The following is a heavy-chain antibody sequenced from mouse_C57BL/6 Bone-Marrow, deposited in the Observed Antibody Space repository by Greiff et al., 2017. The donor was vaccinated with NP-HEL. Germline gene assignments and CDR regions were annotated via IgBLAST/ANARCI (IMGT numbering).Heavy chain of an antibody. D-gene: IGHD2-3*01. Sequence: QVQLQQPGAELVKPGASVKMSCKASGYTFTSYWINWVKQRPGQGLEWIGDIYPGSGSTNYNEKFKSKATLTVDTSSSTAYMQLSSLTSEDSAVYYCARAFDGFNWYFDVWGTGTTVTVSS. CDR3: ARAFDGFNWYFDV. CDR2: IYPGSGST. V-gene: IGHV1-55*01. CDR1: GYTFTSYW. J-gene: IGHJ1*03.